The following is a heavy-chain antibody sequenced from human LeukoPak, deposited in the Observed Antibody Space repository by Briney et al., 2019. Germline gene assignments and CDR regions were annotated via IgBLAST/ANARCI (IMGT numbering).Heavy chain of an antibody. J-gene: IGHJ4*02. CDR2: ISGSGGSI. V-gene: IGHV3-23*01. CDR3: AKAALFSAAAGNYFDY. CDR1: GFTFSSYA. Sequence: GGSLRLSCAASGFTFSSYAMSWVRQAPGKGLEWVSTISGSGGSIYYADSVRAQFSISRDNSKNTLSLQMNSLRAEDTAVYYRAKAALFSAAAGNYFDYWGQGTLVTVSS. D-gene: IGHD6-13*01.